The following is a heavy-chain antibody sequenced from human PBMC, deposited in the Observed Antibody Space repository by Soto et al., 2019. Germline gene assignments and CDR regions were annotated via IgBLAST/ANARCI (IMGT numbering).Heavy chain of an antibody. CDR2: ISAYNGNT. Sequence: GASVKVSCKASGYTFTSYVISWVLQAPGQGLEWMGWISAYNGNTNYAQKLQGRVTMTTDTSTSTAYMELRSLRSDDTAVYYCARVTPNIVAIAIYRMDVWGQGTTVTVSS. CDR1: GYTFTSYV. J-gene: IGHJ6*02. V-gene: IGHV1-18*04. CDR3: ARVTPNIVAIAIYRMDV. D-gene: IGHD5-12*01.